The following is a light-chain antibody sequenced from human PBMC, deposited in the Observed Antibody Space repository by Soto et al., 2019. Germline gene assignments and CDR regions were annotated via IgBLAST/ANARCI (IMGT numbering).Light chain of an antibody. J-gene: IGLJ1*01. Sequence: QSVLTQPASVSGSPGQSITISCTGTSRDVGGYNYVAWYQHHPGKAPKLIIYDVSNRPSGVSIRFSGSKSDNTASLTISGLQPEDESDYYCSSYTTSNTLQIVFGIWNKVTVL. V-gene: IGLV2-14*03. CDR2: DVS. CDR1: SRDVGGYNY. CDR3: SSYTTSNTLQIV.